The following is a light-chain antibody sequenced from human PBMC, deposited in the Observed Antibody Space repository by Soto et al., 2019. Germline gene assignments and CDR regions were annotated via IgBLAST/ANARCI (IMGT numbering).Light chain of an antibody. J-gene: IGKJ1*01. CDR3: QQYNNWPPRWT. V-gene: IGKV3-15*01. CDR2: GAS. Sequence: EIEMTQSPATLSVSPGERATLSCRASQSVSSNLAWYQQKPGQAPRLLIYGASTRATGIPARFSGSGSGTEFTLTISSLQSEDFAVYYCQQYNNWPPRWTFGQGTKVEIK. CDR1: QSVSSN.